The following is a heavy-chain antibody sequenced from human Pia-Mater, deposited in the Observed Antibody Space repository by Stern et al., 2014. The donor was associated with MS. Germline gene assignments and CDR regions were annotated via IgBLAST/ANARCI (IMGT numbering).Heavy chain of an antibody. CDR2: ISSSSSTI. V-gene: IGHV3-48*02. J-gene: IGHJ5*02. Sequence: EVQLVESGGGLVQPGGSLRLYCAASGFTFSSYSMNWVRQAPGKGLEWVSYISSSSSTIYYADSVKGRFTISRDNAKNSLYLQMNSQRDEDTAVYYCARDRRYYDSSGYPNWFDPWGQGTLVTVSS. D-gene: IGHD3-22*01. CDR3: ARDRRYYDSSGYPNWFDP. CDR1: GFTFSSYS.